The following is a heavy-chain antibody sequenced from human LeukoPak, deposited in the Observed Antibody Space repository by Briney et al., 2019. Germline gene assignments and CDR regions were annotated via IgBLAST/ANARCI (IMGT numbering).Heavy chain of an antibody. D-gene: IGHD6-19*01. CDR3: ARASGYTSGWYDDAFDI. V-gene: IGHV3-23*01. J-gene: IGHJ3*02. CDR2: ISGSGGST. Sequence: GGSLTLTCAASGWTFSSYYMSWIRQAPGKGLEWVSAISGSGGSTYYADSVKGRFTISRDNSKNTLYLQMNSLRAEDTAGYYCARASGYTSGWYDDAFDIWGQGTMVAVSS. CDR1: GWTFSSYY.